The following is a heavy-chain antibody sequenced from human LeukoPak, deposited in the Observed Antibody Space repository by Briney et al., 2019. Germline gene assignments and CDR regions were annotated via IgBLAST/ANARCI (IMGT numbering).Heavy chain of an antibody. CDR1: GFTFNNYW. CDR2: INSDESST. V-gene: IGHV3-74*01. J-gene: IGHJ3*02. Sequence: GGSLRLSCAASGFTFNNYWMHWVRQAPGKGLVWVSRINSDESSTSYADSVKGRFTISRDNAKNTLYLQMNSLRAEDTAVYYCASGYYDSSGYQWGDAFDIWGQGTMVTVSS. CDR3: ASGYYDSSGYQWGDAFDI. D-gene: IGHD3-22*01.